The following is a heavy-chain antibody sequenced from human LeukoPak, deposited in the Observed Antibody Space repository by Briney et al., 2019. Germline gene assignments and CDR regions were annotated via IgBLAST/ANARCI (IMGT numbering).Heavy chain of an antibody. CDR1: GYTFTGYY. J-gene: IGHJ4*02. CDR2: INPNSGGT. CDR3: AASRAARGRSSHFDY. V-gene: IGHV1-2*02. Sequence: ASVKVSCKASGYTFTGYYMHWVRQAPGQGLEWMGWINPNSGGTNYAQKFQGRVTMTRDTSISTAYMELSRLRSDDTAVYYCAASRAARGRSSHFDYRGQGTLVTVSS. D-gene: IGHD2-15*01.